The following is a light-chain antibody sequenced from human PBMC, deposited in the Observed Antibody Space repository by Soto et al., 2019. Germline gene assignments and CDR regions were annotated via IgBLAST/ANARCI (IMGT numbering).Light chain of an antibody. CDR2: KAS. Sequence: DILMTQSPSTLSASVGDRVTITCRASQSISSWLAWYQQKPGKAPNLLIYKASSLESGVPSRFSGSGSGTEFSLTISSLQPDDVATYYCQQYSSYSTFGQGTKVEIK. V-gene: IGKV1-5*03. CDR1: QSISSW. J-gene: IGKJ1*01. CDR3: QQYSSYST.